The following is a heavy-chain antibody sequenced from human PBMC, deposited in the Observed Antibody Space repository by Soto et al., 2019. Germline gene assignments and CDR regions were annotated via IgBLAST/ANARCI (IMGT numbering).Heavy chain of an antibody. CDR1: GFTFSSYN. Sequence: GGSLRLSCAASGFTFSSYNMNWVRQAPGKGLEWVSVIYSGGSTYYADSVKGRFTISRDNSKNTLYLQMNSLRAEDTAVYYCASQENYYGSGSYYHWGQGTLVTVS. V-gene: IGHV3-53*01. J-gene: IGHJ4*02. CDR2: IYSGGST. D-gene: IGHD3-10*01. CDR3: ASQENYYGSGSYYH.